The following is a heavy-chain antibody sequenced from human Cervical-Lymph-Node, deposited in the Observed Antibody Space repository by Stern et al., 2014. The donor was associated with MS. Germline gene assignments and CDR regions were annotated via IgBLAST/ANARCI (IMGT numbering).Heavy chain of an antibody. CDR2: IYPGDSDT. J-gene: IGHJ5*02. V-gene: IGHV5-51*01. CDR3: ARHGSIGARQNWFDP. D-gene: IGHD1-26*01. Sequence: VQLVESGAEVKKPGESLRISCKGSGYSFSSYWIGWVRQTPGEGLEWMGIIYPGDSDTRYSPSFQGQVTISADKSISTASLQWSSLKASDTAMYYCARHGSIGARQNWFDPWGQGTLVTVSS. CDR1: GYSFSSYW.